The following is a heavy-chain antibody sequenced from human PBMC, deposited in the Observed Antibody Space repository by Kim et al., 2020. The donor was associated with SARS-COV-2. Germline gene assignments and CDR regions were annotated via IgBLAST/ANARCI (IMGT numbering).Heavy chain of an antibody. J-gene: IGHJ4*02. V-gene: IGHV3-30*18. CDR2: ISYDGSNK. CDR3: AKDLRGAHLLHVLLWFGPDY. CDR1: GFTFSSYG. Sequence: GGSLRLSCAASGFTFSSYGMHWVRQAPGKGLEWVAVISYDGSNKYYADSVKGRFTISRDNSKNTLYLQMNSLRAEDTAVYYCAKDLRGAHLLHVLLWFGPDYWGQGTLVTVSS. D-gene: IGHD3-10*01.